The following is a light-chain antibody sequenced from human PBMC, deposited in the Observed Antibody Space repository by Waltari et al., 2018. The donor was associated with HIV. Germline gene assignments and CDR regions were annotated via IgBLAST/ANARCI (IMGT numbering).Light chain of an antibody. CDR3: SSYTTTNTVV. V-gene: IGLV2-14*03. CDR1: SSAISTYNF. Sequence: QSALTQPASVSGSPGQSITISCSGTSSAISTYNFVSWYQKPPDKAPKLLIYDVDTRPSGVPRRFSGSKSGDTASLTISAIQADDEADYFCSSYTTTNTVVFGGGTKVSVL. CDR2: DVD. J-gene: IGLJ2*01.